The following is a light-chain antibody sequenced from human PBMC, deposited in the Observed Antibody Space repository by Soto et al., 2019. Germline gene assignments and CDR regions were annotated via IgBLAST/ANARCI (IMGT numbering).Light chain of an antibody. CDR1: QSVSNNY. J-gene: IGKJ2*01. V-gene: IGKV3-20*01. CDR2: GAS. Sequence: EIVLTQSPGTLSLSPGERATLSCRASQSVSNNYLAWYQQKPGQAPRLLIYGASSRATGIPDRFSGSGSGTDFTLTISRLEPEDFAVYYCHQFGSSPRYTFGQGTKLEIK. CDR3: HQFGSSPRYT.